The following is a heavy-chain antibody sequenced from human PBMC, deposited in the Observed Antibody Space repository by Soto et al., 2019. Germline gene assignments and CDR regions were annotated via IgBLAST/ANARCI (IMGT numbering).Heavy chain of an antibody. D-gene: IGHD3-22*01. J-gene: IGHJ5*02. CDR1: GGSISSYY. Sequence: SETLSLTCTVSGGSISSYYWSWIRQPPGKGLEWIGYIYYSGSTNYNPSLKSRVTISVDTSKNQFSLKLSSVTAADTAVYYCARADSYYYDSSGYSNWFDPWGQGTLVTVS. CDR3: ARADSYYYDSSGYSNWFDP. V-gene: IGHV4-59*01. CDR2: IYYSGST.